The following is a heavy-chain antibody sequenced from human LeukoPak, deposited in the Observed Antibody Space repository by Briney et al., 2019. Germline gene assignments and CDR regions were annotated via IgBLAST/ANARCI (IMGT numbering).Heavy chain of an antibody. CDR2: TYYRSKWSF. D-gene: IGHD6-6*01. CDR3: ARGKYTSFDN. CDR1: GDSISTNNVA. V-gene: IGHV6-1*01. Sequence: SQTLSLTCAISGDSISTNNVAWNWIRQSPSRGLEWLGRTYYRSKWSFDYAVSVESRITINADTSKNQFSLQLSSVTPEDTAVYYCARGKYTSFDNWGQGTLVTVSS. J-gene: IGHJ4*02.